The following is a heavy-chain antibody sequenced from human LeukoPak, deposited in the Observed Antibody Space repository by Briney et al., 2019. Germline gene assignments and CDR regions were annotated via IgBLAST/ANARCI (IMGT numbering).Heavy chain of an antibody. J-gene: IGHJ1*01. Sequence: GGSLRLSCAASGFTFSSYWMHWARQAPGKGLVWVSRIKSDGRSTSYADSVKGRFTISRDNAKNTLYLQMNSLRAEDTAVYYCARDTDYGDYGDFQHWGQGTLVTVS. CDR3: ARDTDYGDYGDFQH. D-gene: IGHD4-17*01. V-gene: IGHV3-74*01. CDR1: GFTFSSYW. CDR2: IKSDGRST.